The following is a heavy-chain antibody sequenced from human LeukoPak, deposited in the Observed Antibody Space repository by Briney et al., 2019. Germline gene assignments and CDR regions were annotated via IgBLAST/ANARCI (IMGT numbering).Heavy chain of an antibody. D-gene: IGHD2-21*01. J-gene: IGHJ5*02. CDR3: ARRQQTGGDNGLHNWFDP. V-gene: IGHV4-59*08. CDR2: IYHSGST. CDR1: DGSSSSSS. Sequence: SETLSLTCTVSDGSSSSSSWNWIRQPPGKGLEWIGYIYHSGSTKYNPSLESRVTISVDTPKNQISLNLRSVTAADTAIYYCARRQQTGGDNGLHNWFDPWGQGTLVTVSS.